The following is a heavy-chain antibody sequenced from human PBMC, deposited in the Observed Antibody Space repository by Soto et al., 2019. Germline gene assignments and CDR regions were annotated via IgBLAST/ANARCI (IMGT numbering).Heavy chain of an antibody. CDR2: IYATGTT. J-gene: IGHJ5*02. V-gene: IGHV4-4*07. CDR3: VRDGTKTLRDWFDP. CDR1: GASISGFY. D-gene: IGHD1-26*01. Sequence: PSENLCLTCTVFGASISGFYWSWIRRSAGKGLEWIGRIYATGTTDYNPSLESRVMMSVDRSKKQFSLKLRSVNAADTAVYYFVRDGTKTLRDWFDPWGQGISVTASS.